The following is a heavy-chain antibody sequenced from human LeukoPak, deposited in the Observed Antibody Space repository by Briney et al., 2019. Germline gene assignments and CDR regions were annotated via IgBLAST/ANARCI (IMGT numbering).Heavy chain of an antibody. CDR1: GFTFSSYA. V-gene: IGHV3-23*01. J-gene: IGHJ4*02. CDR2: ISGSGPST. CDR3: ARDLGYYRADY. Sequence: GGSLRLSCAASGFTFSSYAMSWVRQAPGKGLEWVSTISGSGPSTYSADSVKGRFTISRDNAKNSLYLQMNSLRAEDTAVYYCARDLGYYRADYWGQGTLVTVSS. D-gene: IGHD1-26*01.